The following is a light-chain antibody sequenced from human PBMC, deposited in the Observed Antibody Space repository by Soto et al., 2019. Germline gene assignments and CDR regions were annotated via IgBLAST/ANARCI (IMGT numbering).Light chain of an antibody. Sequence: QSVLTQPASVSGSPGQSITISCTGTSSDVGGYNYVSWYHQHPGKAPKLMIYEVSNRPSGVSNRFSGSKSGNTASLTISGLQAEDEADYYCSSDTSTSAVLFGGGTKLTVL. CDR3: SSDTSTSAVL. J-gene: IGLJ2*01. CDR2: EVS. CDR1: SSDVGGYNY. V-gene: IGLV2-14*01.